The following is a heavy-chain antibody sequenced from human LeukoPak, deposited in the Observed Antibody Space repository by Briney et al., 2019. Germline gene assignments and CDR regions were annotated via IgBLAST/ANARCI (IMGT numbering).Heavy chain of an antibody. D-gene: IGHD6-25*01. J-gene: IGHJ4*02. CDR1: GYTFSSYA. CDR3: AREYCGYYFDY. CDR2: IIPIFGTA. Sequence: SVKVSCKASGYTFSSYAISWVRQAPGQGLEWMGGIIPIFGTANYAQKFQGRVTITTDESTSTAYMELSSLRSEDTAVYYCAREYCGYYFDYWGQGTLVTVSS. V-gene: IGHV1-69*05.